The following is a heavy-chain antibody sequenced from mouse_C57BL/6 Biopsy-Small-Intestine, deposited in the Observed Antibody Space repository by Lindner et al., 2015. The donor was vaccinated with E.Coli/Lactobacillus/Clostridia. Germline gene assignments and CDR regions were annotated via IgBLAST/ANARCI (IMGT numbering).Heavy chain of an antibody. D-gene: IGHD1-3*01. CDR1: GYQFTDFY. V-gene: IGHV1-84*02. Sequence: SVKVSCKASGYQFTDFYIDWIRQAPGQGLEWVGWINPKNGATKIAQKFQGRVFMTGDTSTSTVYLDFSGLKSDDTAVYYCVRDGETPLYTFGFGDHWGRGTLVTVSS. J-gene: IGHJ4*01. CDR3: VRDGETPLYTFGFGDH. CDR2: INPKNGAT.